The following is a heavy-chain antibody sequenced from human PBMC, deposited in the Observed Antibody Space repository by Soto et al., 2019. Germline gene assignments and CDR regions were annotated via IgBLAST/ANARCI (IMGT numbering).Heavy chain of an antibody. CDR3: ARDLHGTYYYDS. CDR1: GDSVSSTSSI. V-gene: IGHV6-1*01. J-gene: IGHJ4*02. CDR2: TYYRSKWHT. Sequence: QLQLQESGPGLVKPSQTLSLTCDISGDSVSSTSSIWNWIRQSPSRGLEWLGRTYYRSKWHTDYAVXAXGXXTINPDPPKYQFFLQLSSVTPDATAVYFCARDLHGTYYYDSWGQGTLVTVSS. D-gene: IGHD1-1*01.